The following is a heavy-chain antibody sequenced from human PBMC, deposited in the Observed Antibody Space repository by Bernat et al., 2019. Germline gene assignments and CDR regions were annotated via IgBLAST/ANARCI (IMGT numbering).Heavy chain of an antibody. CDR1: GFTFSSYA. CDR2: ISDSGGST. D-gene: IGHD6-19*01. J-gene: IGHJ4*02. V-gene: IGHV3-23*01. CDR3: AKGIRSGWNGAGY. Sequence: EVQLLESGGGLVQPGGSLRLSCAASGFTFSSYAMSWVRQAPGKGLEWVSEISDSGGSTFYADSVKGRFTISRDNSKNTLYLQVDSLRVEDTAVYYCAKGIRSGWNGAGYWGQGTLVTVSS.